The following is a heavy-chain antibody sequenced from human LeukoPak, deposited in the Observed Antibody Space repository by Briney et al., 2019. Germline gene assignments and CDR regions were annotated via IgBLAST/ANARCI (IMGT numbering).Heavy chain of an antibody. CDR3: GKTTVGYSSGRYPGWPVDY. CDR2: IFGSGGSP. V-gene: IGHV3-23*01. D-gene: IGHD2-15*01. Sequence: GGSLRLSCAASGFTFNSYAMYWVRQAPGKGLEWISGIFGSGGSPHYADSVKGRFTISRDNFQNTVYLQLGSLRVEDTTVYYCGKTTVGYSSGRYPGWPVDYWGQGALVTVSS. CDR1: GFTFNSYA. J-gene: IGHJ4*02.